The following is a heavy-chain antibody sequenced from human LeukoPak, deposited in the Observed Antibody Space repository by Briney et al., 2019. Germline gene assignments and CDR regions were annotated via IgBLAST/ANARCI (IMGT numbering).Heavy chain of an antibody. CDR2: IYYSGST. CDR1: GGSISSSSYY. CDR3: AIQDILTGYGYFDY. D-gene: IGHD3-9*01. V-gene: IGHV4-39*01. Sequence: SETLSLTCTVSGGSISSSSYYWGWIRQPPGKGLEWIGSIYYSGSTYYNPSLKSRVTISVDTSKNQLSLKLSSVTAADTAVYYCAIQDILTGYGYFDYWGQGTLVTVSS. J-gene: IGHJ4*02.